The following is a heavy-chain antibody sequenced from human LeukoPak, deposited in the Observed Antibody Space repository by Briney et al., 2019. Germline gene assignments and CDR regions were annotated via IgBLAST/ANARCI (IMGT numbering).Heavy chain of an antibody. D-gene: IGHD6-13*01. CDR1: GFTFSSYG. Sequence: GRSLRLSCAASGFTFSSYGMHWVRQAPGKGLEWVAVISYDGSNKYYADSVKGRFTISRDNSKNTLYLQMNSLRAEDTAVYYCAKDGEAAAGPSLDYWGQGTLVTVSS. J-gene: IGHJ4*02. V-gene: IGHV3-30*18. CDR3: AKDGEAAAGPSLDY. CDR2: ISYDGSNK.